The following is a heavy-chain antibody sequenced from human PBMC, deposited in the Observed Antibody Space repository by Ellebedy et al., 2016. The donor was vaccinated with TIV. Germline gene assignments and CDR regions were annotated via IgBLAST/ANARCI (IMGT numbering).Heavy chain of an antibody. D-gene: IGHD5-24*01. V-gene: IGHV1-18*01. J-gene: IGHJ6*02. CDR3: ARKRYTDGYYPDV. CDR1: GYTFTTYG. Sequence: AASVKVSCKASGYTFTTYGLSWVRQAPGQGLEWLGWLSAYNDKTVYAQKFQGRVTLTTDTSTSTAYMELRSLRSDDTAVYYCARKRYTDGYYPDVWGQGTTLTVSS. CDR2: LSAYNDKT.